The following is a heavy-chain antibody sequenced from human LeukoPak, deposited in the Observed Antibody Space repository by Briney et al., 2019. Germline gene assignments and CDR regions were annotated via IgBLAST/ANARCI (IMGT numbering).Heavy chain of an antibody. CDR1: GFTFNTFG. CDR2: ISHDGSNK. Sequence: GGSLRLSCAASGFTFNTFGMHWVRQAPGKGLEWVAVISHDGSNKYSADSVKGRLTISRDNSKNTLYLQMNSLRPEDTAVYYCATDHGFHYGAYFDYWGQGTLVTVSS. J-gene: IGHJ4*02. CDR3: ATDHGFHYGAYFDY. D-gene: IGHD4-17*01. V-gene: IGHV3-30*03.